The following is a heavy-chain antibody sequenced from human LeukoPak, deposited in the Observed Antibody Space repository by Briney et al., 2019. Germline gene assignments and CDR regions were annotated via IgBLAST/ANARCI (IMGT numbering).Heavy chain of an antibody. CDR1: GFTFSSYS. Sequence: PGGSLRLSCAASGFTFSSYSMNWVRQAPGKGLEWVSSISSSSSYIYYADSVKGRFTISRDNAKNSLYLQMNSLRAEDTAVYYCARVPLDNSRYYFDYWGQGTLVTVSS. CDR2: ISSSSSYI. D-gene: IGHD1-1*01. CDR3: ARVPLDNSRYYFDY. J-gene: IGHJ4*02. V-gene: IGHV3-21*01.